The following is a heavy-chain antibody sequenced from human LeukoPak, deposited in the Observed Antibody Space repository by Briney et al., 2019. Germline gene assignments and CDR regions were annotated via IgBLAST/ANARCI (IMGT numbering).Heavy chain of an antibody. CDR1: GYSFTSYW. D-gene: IGHD2/OR15-2a*01. CDR2: IYPGDSDT. CDR3: SRRDGNSFVDY. Sequence: GESLKISCKGSGYSFTSYWIGWVRQMPGKGLEWVGIIYPGDSDTRYSPSFQGQVTISADKSISTAYLQGSSLKASDTAMYYCSRRDGNSFVDYWGQGTLVTVSS. J-gene: IGHJ4*02. V-gene: IGHV5-51*01.